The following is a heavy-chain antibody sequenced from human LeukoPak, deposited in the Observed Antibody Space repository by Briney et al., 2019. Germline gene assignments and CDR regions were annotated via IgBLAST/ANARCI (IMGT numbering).Heavy chain of an antibody. D-gene: IGHD4-17*01. J-gene: IGHJ4*02. CDR1: GYTFTSYS. Sequence: ASVKVSCKASGYTFTSYSISWVRQAPGQGLEWMGWISAYNGNTNYAQKLQGRVTMTTDTSTSTAYMELRSLRSDDTAVYYCARDHYGDYSDYFDYWGQGTLVTASS. V-gene: IGHV1-18*01. CDR3: ARDHYGDYSDYFDY. CDR2: ISAYNGNT.